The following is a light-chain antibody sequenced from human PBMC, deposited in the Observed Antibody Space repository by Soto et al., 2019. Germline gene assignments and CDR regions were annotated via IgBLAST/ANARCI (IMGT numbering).Light chain of an antibody. J-gene: IGLJ2*01. CDR3: TSLRV. Sequence: ALTQPPSASGSPGQSVTISCTGTSSDVGGYSYVSWYQQHPGKAPKLMIYEVNKRPSGVPDRFSGSKSGNTASLTVSGLQAEDEADYYCTSLRVFGGGTKVTVL. V-gene: IGLV2-8*01. CDR1: SSDVGGYSY. CDR2: EVN.